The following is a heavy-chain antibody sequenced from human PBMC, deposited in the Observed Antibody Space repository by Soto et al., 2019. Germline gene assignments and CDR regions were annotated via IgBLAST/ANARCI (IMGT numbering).Heavy chain of an antibody. V-gene: IGHV1-69*01. J-gene: IGHJ6*02. CDR3: ATGLRTGNYGMDV. D-gene: IGHD3-10*01. CDR2: IIPIFGTT. Sequence: QEQLVQAGAEVKKPGSSVRISCRASGGTFSNDAVSRVRQAPGQGLQWMGGIIPIFGTTHYAQKFQGRVTITADESTATAYMELRSVTSEDTAVYYCATGLRTGNYGMDVWGQGTAVTVSS. CDR1: GGTFSNDA.